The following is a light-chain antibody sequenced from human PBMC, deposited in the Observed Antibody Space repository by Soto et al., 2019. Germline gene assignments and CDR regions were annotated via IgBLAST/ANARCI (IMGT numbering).Light chain of an antibody. CDR1: QSISSY. Sequence: DLQMTQSPSSLSASVGDRVTITCRASQSISSYLNWYQQKPGKAPELLIYAASSLQSGVPSRFSGSGYGTDFSLTISSLHPEDFATYFCLQSYSTPYTFGQGTKLEIK. CDR3: LQSYSTPYT. CDR2: AAS. J-gene: IGKJ2*01. V-gene: IGKV1-39*01.